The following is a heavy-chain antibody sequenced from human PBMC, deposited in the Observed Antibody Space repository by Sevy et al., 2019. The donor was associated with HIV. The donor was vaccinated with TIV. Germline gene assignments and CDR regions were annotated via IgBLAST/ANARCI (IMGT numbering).Heavy chain of an antibody. Sequence: GGSLRLSCAASGFTFSSYAMSWVRQAPGKGLEWVSAISGSGGSTYYADSVKGRFTISRDNSKNTLYLQMNSLRAEDTAVYYWAKDGRIVGGKDYWGQGTLVTVSS. CDR2: ISGSGGST. J-gene: IGHJ4*02. D-gene: IGHD1-26*01. V-gene: IGHV3-23*01. CDR3: AKDGRIVGGKDY. CDR1: GFTFSSYA.